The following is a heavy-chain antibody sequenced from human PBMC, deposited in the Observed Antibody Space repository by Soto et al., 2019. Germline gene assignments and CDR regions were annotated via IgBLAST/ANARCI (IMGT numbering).Heavy chain of an antibody. V-gene: IGHV3-13*01. CDR1: GFTFSSYD. CDR2: IGKAGDT. Sequence: EVQLVESGGDLVQPGGSLRLSCAASGFTFSSYDFHWVRQTTGKGLEWVSGIGKAGDTYYAGSVKGRFTFSRENAKNSLYLQMNSLSAGDTAVYYCTRGAAGFDYWGQGTLVTVSS. CDR3: TRGAAGFDY. J-gene: IGHJ4*02. D-gene: IGHD6-13*01.